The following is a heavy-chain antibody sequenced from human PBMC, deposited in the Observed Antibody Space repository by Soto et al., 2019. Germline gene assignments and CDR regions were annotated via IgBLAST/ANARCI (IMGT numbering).Heavy chain of an antibody. D-gene: IGHD2-15*01. V-gene: IGHV4-34*01. J-gene: IGHJ4*02. CDR2: INHSGST. CDR3: ARGGYCSGGSCYSLDY. CDR1: GGSFSGYY. Sequence: SETLFLTCAFYGGSFSGYYWSLIRQPPGKGLEWIGEINHSGSTNYNPSLKSRVTISVDTSKNQFSLKLSSVTAADTAVYYCARGGYCSGGSCYSLDYWGQGTLVTVSS.